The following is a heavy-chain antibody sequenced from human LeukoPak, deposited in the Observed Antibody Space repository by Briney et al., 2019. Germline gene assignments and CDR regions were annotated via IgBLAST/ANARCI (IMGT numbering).Heavy chain of an antibody. CDR1: GYTFTGYY. J-gene: IGHJ3*02. D-gene: IGHD5-24*01. CDR3: ARGRDGYNDAFDI. V-gene: IGHV1-2*06. Sequence: ASVKVSCKASGYTFTGYYMHWVRQAPGQGLEWMGRINPNSGGTNYAQKFQGRVTMTRDTSISTAYMELSRLRSDDTAVYYCARGRDGYNDAFDIWGQGTMVTVSS. CDR2: INPNSGGT.